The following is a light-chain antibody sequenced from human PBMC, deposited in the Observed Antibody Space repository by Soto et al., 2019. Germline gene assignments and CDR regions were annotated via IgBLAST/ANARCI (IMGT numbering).Light chain of an antibody. CDR3: QQYDSSWT. V-gene: IGKV3-20*01. Sequence: ESVLTQSPGTLSLSPGERATLSCWASQSVSNRYLAWYQQKPGQAPRLLIYGASSRATGIPDRFSGSGSGTDFTLTISRLEPEDFAVYYCQQYDSSWTFGQGTKVEIK. J-gene: IGKJ1*01. CDR1: QSVSNRY. CDR2: GAS.